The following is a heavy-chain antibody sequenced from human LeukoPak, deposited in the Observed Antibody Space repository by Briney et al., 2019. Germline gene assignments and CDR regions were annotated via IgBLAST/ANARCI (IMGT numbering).Heavy chain of an antibody. V-gene: IGHV3-21*01. CDR2: ISSIRSYI. CDR1: GFTFSSYS. D-gene: IGHD3-16*02. Sequence: GGSLRLSCAASGFTFSSYSMYWVRQAPGKGLEWVSSISSIRSYIYYADSVKGRFTISRDNAKNALYLQMNSMRAEDTAVYYCTRHRLGELSLYSDYWGQGTLATVSS. J-gene: IGHJ4*02. CDR3: TRHRLGELSLYSDY.